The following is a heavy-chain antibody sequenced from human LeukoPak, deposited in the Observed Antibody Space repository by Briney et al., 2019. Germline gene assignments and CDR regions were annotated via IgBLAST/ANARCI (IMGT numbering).Heavy chain of an antibody. J-gene: IGHJ4*02. Sequence: SETLSLTCAVYGGSFSGYYWSWIREPPGKGLEWIGEINHSGSTNYNPSLKSRVTISVDTSKNQFSLKLSSVTAADTAVYYCVGGDLDFDYWGQGALVTVSS. V-gene: IGHV4-34*01. CDR3: VGGDLDFDY. CDR2: INHSGST. CDR1: GGSFSGYY. D-gene: IGHD3-16*01.